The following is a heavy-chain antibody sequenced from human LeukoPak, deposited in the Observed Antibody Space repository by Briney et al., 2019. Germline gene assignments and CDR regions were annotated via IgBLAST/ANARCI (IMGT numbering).Heavy chain of an antibody. CDR1: GGSISSYY. CDR2: IYYSGNT. V-gene: IGHV4-59*01. D-gene: IGHD3-22*01. CDR3: ARLKYYYDSSGYRAEYFQH. Sequence: SETLSLTCTVSGGSISSYYWSWIRQPPGKGLEWIGYIYYSGNTKYNVSLTSRVSMSVDTSKNQFSLKLSSVTAADTAVYYCARLKYYYDSSGYRAEYFQHWGQGTLVTVSS. J-gene: IGHJ1*01.